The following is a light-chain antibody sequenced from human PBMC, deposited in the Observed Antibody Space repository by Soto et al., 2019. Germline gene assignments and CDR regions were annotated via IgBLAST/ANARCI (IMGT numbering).Light chain of an antibody. CDR1: QTISSW. Sequence: DIQMTQSPSTLSASVGDRVTITCRASQTISSWLAWYQQKPGKAPNLLIYRASSLKSGVPSRFNGSGSGAEYTLTISRLQPNDFATYNSQHYGGYSWTFGQRTKMEI. J-gene: IGKJ1*01. V-gene: IGKV1-5*03. CDR3: QHYGGYSWT. CDR2: RAS.